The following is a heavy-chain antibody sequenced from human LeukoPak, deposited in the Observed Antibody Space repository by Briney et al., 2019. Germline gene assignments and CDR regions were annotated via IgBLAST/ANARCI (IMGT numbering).Heavy chain of an antibody. CDR1: GYTFTNHD. D-gene: IGHD1-26*01. CDR3: ARGVVGATTRVGGYYFDY. V-gene: IGHV1-3*01. Sequence: GASVKFSCKASGYTFTNHDINWVRQASGQGLEWMGWINAGNGNTKYSQKFQGRVTITRDTSASTAYMELSSLRSEDTAVYYCARGVVGATTRVGGYYFDYWGQGTLVTVSS. CDR2: INAGNGNT. J-gene: IGHJ4*02.